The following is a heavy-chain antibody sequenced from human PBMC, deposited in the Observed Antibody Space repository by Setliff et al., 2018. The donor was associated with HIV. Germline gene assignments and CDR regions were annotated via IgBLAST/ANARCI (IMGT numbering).Heavy chain of an antibody. CDR1: GFTFSSYT. CDR3: TTCTAWYPGIFDY. Sequence: GSLRLSCAASGFTFSSYTMNWVRQAPGKGLDWVSYISSSSSSIYHADSVKGRFIISRDNAKNSLYLQMNSLRGEDTAVYYCTTCTAWYPGIFDYWGQGTLVTVSS. V-gene: IGHV3-48*04. CDR2: ISSSSSSI. D-gene: IGHD6-13*01. J-gene: IGHJ4*02.